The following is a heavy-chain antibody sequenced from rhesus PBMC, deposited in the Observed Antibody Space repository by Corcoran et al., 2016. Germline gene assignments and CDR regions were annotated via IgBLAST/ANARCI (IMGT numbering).Heavy chain of an antibody. V-gene: IGHV4-169*02. CDR3: AGLDSGDDAFDF. Sequence: QLQLQESGPGLVQPSETPSVSCAVPGGSIISSYWSWIRQASGKGLEWIGDIYGSGSRTTETTSLESRVTRTVDASMDELSRKLRSVTAADTAVYYCAGLDSGDDAFDFWGQGLRVTVSS. CDR2: IYGSGSRT. CDR1: GGSIISSY. D-gene: IGHD2-33*01. J-gene: IGHJ3*01.